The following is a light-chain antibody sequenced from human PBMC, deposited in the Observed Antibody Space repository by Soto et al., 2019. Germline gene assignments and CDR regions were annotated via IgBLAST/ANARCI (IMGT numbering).Light chain of an antibody. CDR1: QSVSSN. V-gene: IGKV3-15*01. J-gene: IGKJ2*02. Sequence: IVMTQSPATLSVSPGERATLSCRASQSVSSNLAWYQQNPGQAPRLLIYGASTRATGIPARFSGSGSGTEFTLTISSLQSEDFGVYYCQQYNNWPPGTFGQGTKLEIK. CDR2: GAS. CDR3: QQYNNWPPGT.